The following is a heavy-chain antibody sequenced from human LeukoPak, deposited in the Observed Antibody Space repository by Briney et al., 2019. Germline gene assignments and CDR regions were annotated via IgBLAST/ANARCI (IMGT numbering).Heavy chain of an antibody. CDR1: GGSISSSSYY. J-gene: IGHJ4*02. V-gene: IGHV4-61*02. CDR2: IYTSGST. CDR3: ARVGDSSGYYPSYYFDY. D-gene: IGHD3-22*01. Sequence: PSETLSLTCTVSGGSISSSSYYWGWIRQPAGKGLEWIGRIYTSGSTNYNPSLKSRVTMSVDTSKNQFSLKLSSVTAADTAVYYCARVGDSSGYYPSYYFDYWGQGTLVTVSS.